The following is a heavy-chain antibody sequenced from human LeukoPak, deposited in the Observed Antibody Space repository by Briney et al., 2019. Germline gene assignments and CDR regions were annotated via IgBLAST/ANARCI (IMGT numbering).Heavy chain of an antibody. D-gene: IGHD6-19*01. J-gene: IGHJ3*02. CDR2: INKDENQK. CDR1: RFTFSDYW. CDR3: VRNRGWYALDM. Sequence: GGSLRLSCAASRFTFSDYWMTWVRQAPGQGLEWVANINKDENQKQYVDSVKGRFTISRDNAKNSIYLQLNSLRAEDTGVYYCVRNRGWYALDMWGKGTMVTVSS. V-gene: IGHV3-7*01.